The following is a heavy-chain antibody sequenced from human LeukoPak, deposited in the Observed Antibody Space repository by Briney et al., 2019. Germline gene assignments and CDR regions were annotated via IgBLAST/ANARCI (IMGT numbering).Heavy chain of an antibody. J-gene: IGHJ4*02. V-gene: IGHV3-23*01. CDR2: IKGGGGDP. D-gene: IGHD2-21*02. CDR1: GFTFTTYA. CDR3: AQGGHDFNPLYC. Sequence: GGSLRLSCAASGFTFTTYAMGWVRQAPGEGLEWVSSIKGGGGDPFYADSVRGRFTISRAKSKNTLYLQLNSLRVEDTAVYFCAQGGHDFNPLYCWGQGTLVTVSS.